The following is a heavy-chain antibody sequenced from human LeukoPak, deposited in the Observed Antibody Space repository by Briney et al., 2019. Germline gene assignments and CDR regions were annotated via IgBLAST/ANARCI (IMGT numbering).Heavy chain of an antibody. V-gene: IGHV3-48*03. CDR2: ISSSGSTI. CDR1: GFTLSSYE. Sequence: GGSLRLSCAASGFTLSSYEMNWFRQAPGKGLEWVSYISSSGSTIYYADSVKGRFTISRDNAKNTLYLQMNSLRAEDTAVYYCARERSGWLFDYWGQGTLVIVSS. CDR3: ARERSGWLFDY. D-gene: IGHD6-19*01. J-gene: IGHJ4*02.